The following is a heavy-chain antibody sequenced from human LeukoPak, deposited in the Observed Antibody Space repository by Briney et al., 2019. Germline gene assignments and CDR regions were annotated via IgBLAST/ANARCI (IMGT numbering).Heavy chain of an antibody. CDR2: ISSSSSTI. CDR3: ARGDYGDYQNPFGDY. D-gene: IGHD4-17*01. J-gene: IGHJ4*02. CDR1: GFTFSSYS. V-gene: IGHV3-48*01. Sequence: GGSLRLSCAASGFTFSSYSMNWVRQAPGEGLEWVSYISSSSSTIYYADSVKGRFTISRDNAKNSLYLQMNSLRAEDTAVYYCARGDYGDYQNPFGDYWGQGTLVTVSS.